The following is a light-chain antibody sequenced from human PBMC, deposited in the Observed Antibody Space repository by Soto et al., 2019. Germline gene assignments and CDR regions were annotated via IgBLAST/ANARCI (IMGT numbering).Light chain of an antibody. Sequence: QSVLTQPASVSGSPGQSITISCTGTSSDIGGYNYVSWYQQQPGKAPTLIIYEVSDRPSGISIRFSGSKSGNTASLTISGLQAEDEAYYFCSSFVGSNIFVFXSGTKVTVL. J-gene: IGLJ1*01. CDR1: SSDIGGYNY. CDR3: SSFVGSNIFV. CDR2: EVS. V-gene: IGLV2-14*01.